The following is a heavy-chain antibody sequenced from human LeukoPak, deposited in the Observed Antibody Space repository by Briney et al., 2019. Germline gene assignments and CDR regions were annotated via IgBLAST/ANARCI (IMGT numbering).Heavy chain of an antibody. Sequence: PSETLSLTCTVSGGSISSYYWSWIRQPPGKGLEWIAYIYYSGSTNYNPSLKSRVTISVDTSKNQFSLKLSSVTAADTAVYYCARAEGYYYGSGSHAFDIWGQGTMVTVSS. V-gene: IGHV4-59*01. J-gene: IGHJ3*02. CDR1: GGSISSYY. CDR3: ARAEGYYYGSGSHAFDI. D-gene: IGHD3-10*01. CDR2: IYYSGST.